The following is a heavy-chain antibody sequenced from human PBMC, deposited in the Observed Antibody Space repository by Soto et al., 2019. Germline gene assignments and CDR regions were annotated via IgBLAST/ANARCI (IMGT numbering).Heavy chain of an antibody. CDR1: GYTFTGYY. Sequence: QVQLVQSGAEVKKPGASVKVSCKASGYTFTGYYMHWVRQAPGQGLEWMGWINPNSGSTNYAQQFKGWVTMTRDTSISTAYMELSRLRSDDTAVYYCARGRGYSSGWYVDWGQGTLVTVSS. CDR2: INPNSGST. V-gene: IGHV1-2*04. D-gene: IGHD6-19*01. J-gene: IGHJ4*02. CDR3: ARGRGYSSGWYVD.